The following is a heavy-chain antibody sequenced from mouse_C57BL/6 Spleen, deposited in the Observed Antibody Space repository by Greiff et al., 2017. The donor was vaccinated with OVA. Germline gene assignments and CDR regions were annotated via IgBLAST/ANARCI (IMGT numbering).Heavy chain of an antibody. Sequence: EVQGVESGGGLVQPGGSMKLSCVASGFTFSNYWMNWVRQSPEKGLEWVAQIRLKSDNYATHYAESVKGRFTISRDDSKSSVYLQMNNLRAEDTGIYYCTAWYFDVWGTGTTVTVSS. CDR1: GFTFSNYW. CDR3: TAWYFDV. J-gene: IGHJ1*03. CDR2: IRLKSDNYAT. V-gene: IGHV6-3*01.